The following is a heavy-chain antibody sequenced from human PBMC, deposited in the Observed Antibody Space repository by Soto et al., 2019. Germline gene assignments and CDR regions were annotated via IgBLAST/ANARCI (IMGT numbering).Heavy chain of an antibody. V-gene: IGHV3-33*01. CDR1: GFTFSSYG. D-gene: IGHD3-16*01. J-gene: IGHJ4*02. Sequence: PGGSLRLSCAASGFTFSSYGMHWVRQAPGKGLEWVAVIWYDGSNKYYADSVKGRFTISRDNSKNTLYLQMNSLRAEDTAVYYCARDLSGGLPLFDYWGQGTLVTVSS. CDR3: ARDLSGGLPLFDY. CDR2: IWYDGSNK.